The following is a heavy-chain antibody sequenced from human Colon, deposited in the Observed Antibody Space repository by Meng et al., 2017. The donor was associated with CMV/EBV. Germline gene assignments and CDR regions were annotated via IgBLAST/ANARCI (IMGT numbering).Heavy chain of an antibody. J-gene: IGHJ4*02. Sequence: GESLKISCAGSGFIFRAYAMHWVRQAPGKGLEWLAVKSADGSIEYHADSVKGRFIISRDNSKSSLYLQMNSLTSDDTAVYYCAKDVLSCTSCHDFWGPGTLVTVSS. CDR3: AKDVLSCTSCHDF. V-gene: IGHV3-30-3*01. D-gene: IGHD2-2*01. CDR2: KSADGSIE. CDR1: GFIFRAYA.